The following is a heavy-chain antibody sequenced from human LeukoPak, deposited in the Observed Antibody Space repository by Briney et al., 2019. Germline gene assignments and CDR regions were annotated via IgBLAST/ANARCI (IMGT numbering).Heavy chain of an antibody. CDR3: AKGDFWSGPKDYYMDV. CDR1: GFTFSSYG. D-gene: IGHD3-3*01. V-gene: IGHV3-30*02. CDR2: IRYDGSNK. J-gene: IGHJ6*03. Sequence: GGSLRLSCAASGFTFSSYGMHWVRQAPGKGLEWVAFIRYDGSNKYYADSVKGRFTISRDNSKNTLYLQMNRLRAEDTAVYYCAKGDFWSGPKDYYMDVWGKGTTVTVSS.